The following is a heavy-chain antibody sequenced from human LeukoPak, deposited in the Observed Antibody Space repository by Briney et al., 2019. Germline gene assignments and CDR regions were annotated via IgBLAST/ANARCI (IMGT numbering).Heavy chain of an antibody. CDR3: ARHSYGDYVTFDY. D-gene: IGHD4-17*01. CDR2: IYYSGST. V-gene: IGHV4-59*08. J-gene: IGHJ4*02. Sequence: PSETLSLTCTVSGGSISSYYWSWIRQPPGKGLEWIGYIYYSGSTNYNPSLKSRVTISVDTFKNQFSLKLSSVTAADTAVYYCARHSYGDYVTFDYWGQGTLVTVSS. CDR1: GGSISSYY.